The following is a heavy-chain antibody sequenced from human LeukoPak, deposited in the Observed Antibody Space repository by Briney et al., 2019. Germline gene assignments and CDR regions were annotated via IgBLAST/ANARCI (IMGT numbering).Heavy chain of an antibody. J-gene: IGHJ4*02. Sequence: GGSLRLSCAASGLTFSRYAMSWVRQAPGKGLEWVSGVSTSGGSTYYADSVKGRFTISRDNSKNTLYLQMNNLRAEDTALYYCAKSQGQWLVPVDYWGQGTLVTVSS. CDR3: AKSQGQWLVPVDY. D-gene: IGHD6-19*01. V-gene: IGHV3-23*01. CDR2: VSTSGGST. CDR1: GLTFSRYA.